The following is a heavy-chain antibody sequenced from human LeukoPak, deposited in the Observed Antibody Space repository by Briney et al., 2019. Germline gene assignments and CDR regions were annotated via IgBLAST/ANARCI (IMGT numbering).Heavy chain of an antibody. Sequence: SETLSLTCTVSGGSISSYYWSWIRQPPGKGLEWIGYIYYSGSTNYNPSLKSRVTTSVDTSKNQFSLKLSSVTAADTAVYYGARGGDSSGYYYPVFDYWGQGTLVTVSP. D-gene: IGHD3-22*01. CDR2: IYYSGST. J-gene: IGHJ4*02. CDR3: ARGGDSSGYYYPVFDY. V-gene: IGHV4-59*01. CDR1: GGSISSYY.